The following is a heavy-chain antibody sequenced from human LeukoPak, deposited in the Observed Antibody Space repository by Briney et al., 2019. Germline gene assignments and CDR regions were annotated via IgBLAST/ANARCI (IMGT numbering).Heavy chain of an antibody. CDR2: ISSYNGKT. Sequence: ASVKVSCKASVDTFTSYGISWVRQPPGQGLEWMGYISSYNGKTNYAQKLQGRVTMTTDTSPSTAYMELRSLRSDDTAVYYCARDSRGYSTFDYWGKGPLVTVSS. J-gene: IGHJ4*02. V-gene: IGHV1-18*01. D-gene: IGHD3-22*01. CDR1: VDTFTSYG. CDR3: ARDSRGYSTFDY.